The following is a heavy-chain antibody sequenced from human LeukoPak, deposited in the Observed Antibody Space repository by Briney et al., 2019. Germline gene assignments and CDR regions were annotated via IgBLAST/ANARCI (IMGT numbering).Heavy chain of an antibody. D-gene: IGHD6-6*01. CDR1: GYTFTGYY. Sequence: ASVKVSCKASGYTFTGYYMHWVRQPPGQGLEWMGRINPNSGGTNYAQTFQGTVTMTRETSIRTAYMELSRLRSDDTAVYYCARDHPSSIAARPRWFDPWGEGTLVTVSS. J-gene: IGHJ5*02. CDR3: ARDHPSSIAARPRWFDP. CDR2: INPNSGGT. V-gene: IGHV1-2*06.